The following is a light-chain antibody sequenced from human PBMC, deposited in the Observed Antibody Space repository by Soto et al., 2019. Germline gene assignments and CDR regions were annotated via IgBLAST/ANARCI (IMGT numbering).Light chain of an antibody. CDR3: QQYNSYLVT. V-gene: IGKV1-5*01. Sequence: DIQMTQSPSTLSASVGDRVTITCRASQSISSWLAWYQQKLGKAPNLLIYDASTLESSVPSRFSGSGSGTELALTISSLQPDDLATYYCQQYNSYLVTFAPGTKVDIK. CDR1: QSISSW. CDR2: DAS. J-gene: IGKJ3*01.